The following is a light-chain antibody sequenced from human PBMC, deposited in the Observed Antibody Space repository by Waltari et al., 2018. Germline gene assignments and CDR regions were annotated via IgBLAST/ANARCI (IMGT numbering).Light chain of an antibody. J-gene: IGLJ1*01. CDR3: CSYVGLGTYV. V-gene: IGLV2-23*02. Sequence: QSGLAQPASASGSPGQSITITCTGTSSDVGNYNLVSWYQQRPGKAPRLLIYEVTKRAPGTSDRVPASKSGNTASLAISGLQAQEDEADYYCCSYVGLGTYVFGTGTEVTV. CDR2: EVT. CDR1: SSDVGNYNL.